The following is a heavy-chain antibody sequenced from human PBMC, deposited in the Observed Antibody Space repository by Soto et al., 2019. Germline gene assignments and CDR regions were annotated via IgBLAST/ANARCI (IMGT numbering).Heavy chain of an antibody. CDR3: ARHLYDILTGYHDAFDI. Sequence: SETLSLTCTVSGVSISSYYWSWIRQPPGKGLEWIGYIYYSGSTDYNPSLKSRVTISVDTSKNQFSLKLSSVTAADTAVYYCARHLYDILTGYHDAFDIWGQGTMVTVSS. D-gene: IGHD3-9*01. V-gene: IGHV4-59*08. CDR1: GVSISSYY. J-gene: IGHJ3*02. CDR2: IYYSGST.